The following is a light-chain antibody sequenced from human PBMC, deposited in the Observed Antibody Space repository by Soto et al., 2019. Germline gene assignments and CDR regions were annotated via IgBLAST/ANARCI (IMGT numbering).Light chain of an antibody. CDR1: ESISSH. CDR2: AAS. CDR3: QQSYSVPIT. V-gene: IGKV1-39*01. Sequence: DIQMPQSPCSLSASVGDRVTITCRASESISSHLNWYQQKSGRAPQLLIHAASTLQTGVPSRFSGSGSGTDFTLTIGSLQPEDFATYYCQQSYSVPITFGQGTRLEIK. J-gene: IGKJ5*01.